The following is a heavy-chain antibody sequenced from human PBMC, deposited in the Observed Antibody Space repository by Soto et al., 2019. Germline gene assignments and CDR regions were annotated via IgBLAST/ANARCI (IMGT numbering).Heavy chain of an antibody. Sequence: PGGSLRLSCAASGFTFSSYWMSWVRQAPGKGLEWLANIKEDGTETYYVDSVKGRFTISRDNAKNSLYLQLNSLRAEDTAVYHCTSAGHCSSTSCLPFKYWGQGTLVTVSS. CDR1: GFTFSSYW. J-gene: IGHJ4*02. D-gene: IGHD2-2*01. CDR2: IKEDGTET. CDR3: TSAGHCSSTSCLPFKY. V-gene: IGHV3-7*03.